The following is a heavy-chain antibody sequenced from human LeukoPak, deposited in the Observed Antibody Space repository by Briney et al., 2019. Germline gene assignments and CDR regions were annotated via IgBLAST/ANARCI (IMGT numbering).Heavy chain of an antibody. D-gene: IGHD3-22*01. CDR1: GFTFSIHW. J-gene: IGHJ4*02. CDR3: ARRAKYYYDSSGPFDY. Sequence: GGSLRLSCAASGFTFSIHWMSWVRQAPGKGLEWVANMKQDGSEKYYVDSVKGRFTVSRDNAKNLLWLQMNSLRAEDTAVYYCARRAKYYYDSSGPFDYWGQGTLVTVSS. CDR2: MKQDGSEK. V-gene: IGHV3-7*03.